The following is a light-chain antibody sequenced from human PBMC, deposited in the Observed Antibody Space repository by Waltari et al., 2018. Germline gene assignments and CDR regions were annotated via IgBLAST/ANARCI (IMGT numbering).Light chain of an antibody. Sequence: IVLTQSPATLSLSPGQRATLSCRASQTSNNNFLVWYQQKPGQAPRLIIHGASSRATAFPDRFSGSGSGTDFTLTISSLKPEDSAVYYCQQYDGSVLTFGGGTKVEI. CDR1: QTSNNNF. CDR3: QQYDGSVLT. V-gene: IGKV3-20*01. CDR2: GAS. J-gene: IGKJ4*01.